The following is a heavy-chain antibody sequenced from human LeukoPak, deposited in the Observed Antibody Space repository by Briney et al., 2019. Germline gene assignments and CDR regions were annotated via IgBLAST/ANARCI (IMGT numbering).Heavy chain of an antibody. CDR1: GGSISSSSYY. CDR3: ARACYYDSSGYRAEYFQH. D-gene: IGHD3-22*01. V-gene: IGHV4-39*01. Sequence: SETLSLTCTVSGGSISSSSYYWGWIRQPPGKGLEWIGSIYYSGSTYYNPSLKSRVTISVDTSKNQFSLKLSSVTAADTAVYYCARACYYDSSGYRAEYFQHWGQGTLVTVSS. J-gene: IGHJ1*01. CDR2: IYYSGST.